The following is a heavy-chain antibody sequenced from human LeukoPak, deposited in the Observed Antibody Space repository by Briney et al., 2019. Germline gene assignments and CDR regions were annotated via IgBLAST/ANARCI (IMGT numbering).Heavy chain of an antibody. Sequence: SETLSLTCTVSGGSISSYYWSWIRQPPGKGLEWIGYIYYSGSTNYNPSLKSRVTISVDTSKNQFSLKLSPVTAADTAVYYCARAYGDYDDFDYWGQGTLVTVSS. J-gene: IGHJ4*02. D-gene: IGHD4-17*01. V-gene: IGHV4-59*01. CDR1: GGSISSYY. CDR2: IYYSGST. CDR3: ARAYGDYDDFDY.